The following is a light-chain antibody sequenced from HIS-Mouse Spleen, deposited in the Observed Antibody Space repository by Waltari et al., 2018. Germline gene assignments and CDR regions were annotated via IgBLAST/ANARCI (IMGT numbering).Light chain of an antibody. J-gene: IGKJ2*01. CDR3: QQYDNLPYT. CDR1: QDISNY. CDR2: DAS. Sequence: DIQMTQSPSSLSASVGDRVTITCQASQDISNYLNWSQQKPGKAPKLLIYDASNLETGVPSRFSGSVSGTDFTFTISSLQPEDIATYYFQQYDNLPYTFCQVTKLEIK. V-gene: IGKV1-33*01.